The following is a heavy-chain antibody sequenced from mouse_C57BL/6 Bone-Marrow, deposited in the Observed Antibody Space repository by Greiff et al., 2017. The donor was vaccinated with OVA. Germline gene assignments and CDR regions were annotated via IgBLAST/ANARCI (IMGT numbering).Heavy chain of an antibody. J-gene: IGHJ4*01. Sequence: EVPLQPSGPELVTPGASVTISCTASGYTFTDSYMPWVKQSHGKRLDWIGDINPNNGGTSYNQKFKGKATLTVDKSSSTAYMELRSLTSEDSAVYYCARENGRGAMDYWGQGTSVTVSS. V-gene: IGHV1-26*01. CDR3: ARENGRGAMDY. CDR1: GYTFTDSY. CDR2: INPNNGGT.